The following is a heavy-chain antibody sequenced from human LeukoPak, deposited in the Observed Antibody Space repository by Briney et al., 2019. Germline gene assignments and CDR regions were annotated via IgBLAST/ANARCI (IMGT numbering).Heavy chain of an antibody. D-gene: IGHD3-22*01. J-gene: IGHJ2*01. CDR3: AKAWHYDSSGNPYWCFDL. CDR1: GFTFSSYG. CDR2: LSGSGTNT. V-gene: IGHV3-23*01. Sequence: GGTLRLSCGASGFTFSSYGMSWVRQAPGKGLEWVSGLSGSGTNTYYADSVKGRFTISRDNSKNTLYLQMSSLRAEDTALYYCAKAWHYDSSGNPYWCFDLWGRGTLVTVSS.